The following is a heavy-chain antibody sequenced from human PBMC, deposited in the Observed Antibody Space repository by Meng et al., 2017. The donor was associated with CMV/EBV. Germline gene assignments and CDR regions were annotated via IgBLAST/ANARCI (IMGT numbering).Heavy chain of an antibody. CDR2: IYYSGST. J-gene: IGHJ6*02. D-gene: IGHD2-2*01. Sequence: SETLSLTCTVSGGSISSYYWSWIRQPPGKGLEWIGYIYYSGSTNYNPSLKSRVTISVDTSKNQFSLKLSSVTAADTAVYYCARVRVPAATYHYYGMDVWGQGTTVTVSS. V-gene: IGHV4-59*01. CDR3: ARVRVPAATYHYYGMDV. CDR1: GGSISSYY.